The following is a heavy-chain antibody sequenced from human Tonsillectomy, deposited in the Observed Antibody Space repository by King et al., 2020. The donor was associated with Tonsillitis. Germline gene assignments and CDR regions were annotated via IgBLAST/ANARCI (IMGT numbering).Heavy chain of an antibody. D-gene: IGHD6-6*01. V-gene: IGHV1-18*01. Sequence: QLVQSGAEVKKPGASVKVSCKASGYTFTSYGISWVRQAPGQGLEWMGWISAYNGNTNYAQKLQGRVTMTNDKSTSTAYMELRSLRSDDTAVYYCARVIRNLLAARSYGMDVWGKGTTVTVSS. CDR1: GYTFTSYG. CDR2: ISAYNGNT. CDR3: ARVIRNLLAARSYGMDV. J-gene: IGHJ6*04.